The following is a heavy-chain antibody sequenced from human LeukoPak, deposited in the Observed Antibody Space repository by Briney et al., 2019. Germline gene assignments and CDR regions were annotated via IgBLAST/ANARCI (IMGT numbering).Heavy chain of an antibody. V-gene: IGHV1-2*02. CDR1: ANTFTGYY. CDR3: ARLGSSDI. CDR2: INPNRGGT. D-gene: IGHD3-16*01. J-gene: IGHJ3*02. Sequence: ASVKVSCKASANTFTGYYMHWVRQAPGQGLEWMGWINPNRGGTNYAQKFHGRVTMTRDTSISTAHMQLSRLTSDDTAVYYCARLGSSDIWGQGTMVSVSS.